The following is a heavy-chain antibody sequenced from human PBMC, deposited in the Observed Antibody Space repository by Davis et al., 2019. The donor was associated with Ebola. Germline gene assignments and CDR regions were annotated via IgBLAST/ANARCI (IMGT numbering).Heavy chain of an antibody. Sequence: ASVKVSCKASGYTFTSYAMHWVRQAPGQRLEWMGWINAGNGNTKYSQKFQGRVTITRDTSASTAYMELSSLRSEDTAVYYYARGAAVAGRSWFDPWGQGTLVTVSS. J-gene: IGHJ5*02. CDR1: GYTFTSYA. V-gene: IGHV1-3*01. CDR3: ARGAAVAGRSWFDP. CDR2: INAGNGNT. D-gene: IGHD6-19*01.